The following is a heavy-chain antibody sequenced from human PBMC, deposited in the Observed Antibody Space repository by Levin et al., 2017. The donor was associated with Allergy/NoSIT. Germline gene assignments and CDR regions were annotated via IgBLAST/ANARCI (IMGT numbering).Heavy chain of an antibody. V-gene: IGHV4-34*01. J-gene: IGHJ6*02. CDR2: INHSGST. Sequence: PGGSLRLSCAVYGGSFSGYYWSWIRQPPGKGLEWLGEINHSGSTNYNPSLKSRVTISVDTSKNQFSLKLSSVTAADTAVYYCARWPYCSSTSCYHFPPYYYDGMDVWGQGTTVTVSS. CDR1: GGSFSGYY. CDR3: ARWPYCSSTSCYHFPPYYYDGMDV. D-gene: IGHD2-2*01.